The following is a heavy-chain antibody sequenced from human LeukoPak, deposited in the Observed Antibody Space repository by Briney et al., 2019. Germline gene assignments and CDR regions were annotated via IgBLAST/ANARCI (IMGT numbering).Heavy chain of an antibody. J-gene: IGHJ6*02. CDR2: IYPGDSDT. CDR3: ARRGYCSSTSCTGMDV. CDR1: GYSFTSYW. Sequence: GGSLKISCKGSGYSFTSYWIGWVRQKPGKGLEWMGIIYPGDSDTRYSPSFQGQVTISADKSISTAYLQWSSLKASDTAMYYCARRGYCSSTSCTGMDVWGQGTTVTVSS. V-gene: IGHV5-51*01. D-gene: IGHD2-2*01.